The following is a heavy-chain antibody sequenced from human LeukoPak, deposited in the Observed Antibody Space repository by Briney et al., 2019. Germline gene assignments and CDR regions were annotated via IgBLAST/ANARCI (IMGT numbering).Heavy chain of an antibody. J-gene: IGHJ4*02. CDR2: INPNSGGT. CDR1: GYTFTGYC. D-gene: IGHD3-10*01. Sequence: GASVKVSCKASGYTFTGYCMHWVRQAPAQGLEWMGWINPNSGGTNYAQKFQGRVTMTRDTSISTAYMELSRLRSDDTAVYYCARDPTLWFGEYTRFDYWGQGTLVTVSS. CDR3: ARDPTLWFGEYTRFDY. V-gene: IGHV1-2*02.